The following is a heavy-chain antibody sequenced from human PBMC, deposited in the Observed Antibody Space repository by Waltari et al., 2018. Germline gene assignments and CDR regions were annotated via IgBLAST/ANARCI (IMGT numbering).Heavy chain of an antibody. Sequence: QVQVQQWGAGLLRPSETLSLTCAVYGGSFPGYYWIWIRQPPGPGLAWLGEINSSGATNYNPSLKSRVTMSVDTSKNQFSLKMKSVTAADSAVYYCAREREQQLVQEWSGHYYTHYGMDVWGQGTTVTVSS. CDR1: GGSFPGYY. V-gene: IGHV4-34*01. CDR3: AREREQQLVQEWSGHYYTHYGMDV. D-gene: IGHD6-13*01. J-gene: IGHJ6*02. CDR2: INSSGAT.